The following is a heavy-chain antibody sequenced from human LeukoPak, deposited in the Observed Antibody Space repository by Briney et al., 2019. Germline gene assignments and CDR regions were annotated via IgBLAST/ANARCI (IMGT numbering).Heavy chain of an antibody. CDR2: INHSGST. Sequence: PSETLSLTCAVYGGSFSGYYWSWIRQPPGKGLEWIGEINHSGSTNYNPSLKSRVTMSVDMSKNQFSLRLTSVTAADTAVYYCARGDFYDGGGRNWFDPWGQGTLVTVSS. J-gene: IGHJ5*02. V-gene: IGHV4-34*01. CDR3: ARGDFYDGGGRNWFDP. CDR1: GGSFSGYY. D-gene: IGHD3-16*01.